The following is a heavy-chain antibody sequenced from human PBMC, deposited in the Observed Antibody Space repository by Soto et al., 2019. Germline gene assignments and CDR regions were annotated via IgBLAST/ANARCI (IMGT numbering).Heavy chain of an antibody. J-gene: IGHJ4*02. D-gene: IGHD2-15*01. Sequence: QVQLQESGPGLVKPSETLSLTCTVSGGSIRNFYWSWIRQPPGKGLECLGYAYYSVTTNYNPPLKCRVTITLDTSKNPFSLKLSSVTAADTAVYYCARGVAPSGFDYWGQGTLVTVSS. CDR1: GGSIRNFY. CDR3: ARGVAPSGFDY. V-gene: IGHV4-59*01. CDR2: AYYSVTT.